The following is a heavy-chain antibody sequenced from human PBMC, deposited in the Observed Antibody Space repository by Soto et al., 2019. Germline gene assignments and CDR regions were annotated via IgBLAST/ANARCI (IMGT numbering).Heavy chain of an antibody. CDR3: ARDRTGVWGSYRYTLDY. V-gene: IGHV3-11*01. D-gene: IGHD3-16*02. Sequence: GGSLRLSCAASGFTFSDYYMSWIRQAPVEGLEWVSYISSSGSTIYYADSVKGRFTISRDNAKNSLYLQMNSLRAEDTAVYYCARDRTGVWGSYRYTLDYWGQGTLVTVSS. CDR1: GFTFSDYY. CDR2: ISSSGSTI. J-gene: IGHJ4*02.